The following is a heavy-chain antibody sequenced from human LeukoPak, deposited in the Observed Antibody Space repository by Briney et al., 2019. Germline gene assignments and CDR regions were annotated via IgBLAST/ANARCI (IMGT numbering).Heavy chain of an antibody. V-gene: IGHV3-7*01. Sequence: GRSLRLSYAASGFTFDDYAMHWVRQAPGKGLEWVADIEPDGSGKTYVDSVKGRFSISRDNAQQSLYLQMDTLTAEDTAVYYCVTSWVRQQRDFWGQGILVTVSP. CDR3: VTSWVRQQRDF. J-gene: IGHJ4*02. CDR2: IEPDGSGK. CDR1: GFTFDDYA. D-gene: IGHD3-10*01.